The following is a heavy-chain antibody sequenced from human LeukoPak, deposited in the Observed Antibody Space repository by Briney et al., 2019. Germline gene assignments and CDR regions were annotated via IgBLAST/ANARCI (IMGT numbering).Heavy chain of an antibody. CDR1: GFTFSDAW. J-gene: IGHJ4*02. V-gene: IGHV3-15*01. D-gene: IGHD1-26*01. CDR3: TADVPHSSRASDY. Sequence: GGSPRLSCAASGFTFSDAWMTWVRQAPGMGLEWVGRIKTKTDGGTTDYAAPVKGRFTISRDDSKNTLYLQINSLKTEDTAVYFCTADVPHSSRASDYWGQGTLFTVSS. CDR2: IKTKTDGGTT.